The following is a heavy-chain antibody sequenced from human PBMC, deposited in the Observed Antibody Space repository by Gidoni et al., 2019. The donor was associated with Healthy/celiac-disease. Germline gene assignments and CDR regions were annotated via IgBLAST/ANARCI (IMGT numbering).Heavy chain of an antibody. J-gene: IGHJ3*02. CDR1: GFSLSTSGVG. D-gene: IGHD1-1*01. V-gene: IGHV2-5*01. CDR2: IYWNDDK. CDR3: AHLLLNWNHREDAFDI. Sequence: QITLKESGPTLVKPTPTLTLTCTFSGFSLSTSGVGVGWIRQPPGTALEWLALIYWNDDKRYSPSLKSRLTITKDTSKNQVVLTMTNMDPVDTATYYCAHLLLNWNHREDAFDIWGQGTMVTVSS.